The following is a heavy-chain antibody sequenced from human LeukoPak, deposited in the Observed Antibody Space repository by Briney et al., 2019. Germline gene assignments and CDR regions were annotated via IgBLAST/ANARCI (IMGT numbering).Heavy chain of an antibody. CDR3: AARGDILTGYPYYFDY. Sequence: GGSLRLSCAASGFTFSSYAMSWVRQAPGKGLEWVSAISGSGGSTYYADSVKGRFTISRDNSKNTLYLQMNSLRAEDTAVYYCAARGDILTGYPYYFDYWGQGTLVTVSS. J-gene: IGHJ4*02. D-gene: IGHD3-9*01. V-gene: IGHV3-23*01. CDR2: ISGSGGST. CDR1: GFTFSSYA.